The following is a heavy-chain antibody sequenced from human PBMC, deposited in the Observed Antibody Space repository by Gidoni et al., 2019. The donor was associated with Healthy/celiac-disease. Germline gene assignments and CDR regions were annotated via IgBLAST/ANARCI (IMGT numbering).Heavy chain of an antibody. Sequence: QVQLVESGGGVVQPGSSLRLSCAASGFTFSSYGMPWVRQAPGKGREWVAVISYDGSNKYYADSVKGRFTISRDNSKNTLYLQMNSLRAEDTAVYYCARAVSQLWTPSDYWGQGTLVTVSS. V-gene: IGHV3-30*03. CDR1: GFTFSSYG. CDR2: ISYDGSNK. J-gene: IGHJ4*02. D-gene: IGHD5-18*01. CDR3: ARAVSQLWTPSDY.